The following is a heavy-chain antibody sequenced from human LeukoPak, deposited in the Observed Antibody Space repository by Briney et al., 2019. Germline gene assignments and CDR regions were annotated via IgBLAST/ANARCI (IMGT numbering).Heavy chain of an antibody. CDR2: IKQDGSEK. Sequence: GGSLRLSCAASVFTFSSYWISWVRQAPWKGLEWVANIKQDGSEKYYVDSVKGRFTISRDNAKNSLYLQMNSLRAEDTAVYYCARPYSSSWYDWGQGTLVTVSS. CDR3: ARPYSSSWYD. D-gene: IGHD6-13*01. CDR1: VFTFSSYW. J-gene: IGHJ1*01. V-gene: IGHV3-7*03.